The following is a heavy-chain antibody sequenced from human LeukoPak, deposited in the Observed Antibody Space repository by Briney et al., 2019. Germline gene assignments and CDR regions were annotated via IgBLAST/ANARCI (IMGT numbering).Heavy chain of an antibody. D-gene: IGHD3-9*01. CDR2: VNPNNGDT. CDR3: AGAPLLTTYFHILTGSYKPNLDS. J-gene: IGHJ4*02. V-gene: IGHV1-2*02. CDR1: VYTFTDYS. Sequence: ASVKVSCKHSVYTFTDYSLHSGRQAPGKGLEWMGWVNPNNGDTNYAQKFQGRVTMTRDTSVNTGYMELSRLRSDDRAIYYCAGAPLLTTYFHILTGSYKPNLDSWGQGALVAVSS.